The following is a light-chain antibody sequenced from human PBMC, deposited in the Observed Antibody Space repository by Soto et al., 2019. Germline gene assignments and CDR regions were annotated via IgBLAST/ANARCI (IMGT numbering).Light chain of an antibody. CDR1: QTISTW. V-gene: IGKV1-5*01. CDR2: DAS. Sequence: DIQMTQSPSTLSGSVGDRVTITCRASQTISTWLAWYQQKPGKAPKLLIYDASSMQSGVPTRFSGSGSATEFTLTISSLQPDDLATYYCQQYNRDSWTFGQGAKVEIK. J-gene: IGKJ1*01. CDR3: QQYNRDSWT.